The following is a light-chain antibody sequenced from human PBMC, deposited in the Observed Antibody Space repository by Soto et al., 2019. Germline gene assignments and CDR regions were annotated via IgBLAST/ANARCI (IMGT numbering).Light chain of an antibody. V-gene: IGLV2-14*01. J-gene: IGLJ1*01. CDR3: SSYTSSSTLYV. Sequence: QSVLTQPASVSGSPGQSITISCTGTTSDVGGYNYVCWYQQHPGKAPKLMIYEVSNRPSGVSTRFSGSESGNTASLTISGLQAEDEADYYCSSYTSSSTLYVFGTGTKVTVL. CDR2: EVS. CDR1: TSDVGGYNY.